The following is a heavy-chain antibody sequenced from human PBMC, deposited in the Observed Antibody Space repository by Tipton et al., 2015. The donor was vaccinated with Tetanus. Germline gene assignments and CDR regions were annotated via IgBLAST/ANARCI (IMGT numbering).Heavy chain of an antibody. D-gene: IGHD6-19*01. CDR1: GDTFTNYG. Sequence: QVQLVQSGAEVKKPGASVKVSCTASGDTFTNYGLSWVRQAPGQGLEWLGWISGYNGNTNYAQKFQGRLSMTTETSTNKAYMELRSLRSDDTAVYYCARDLAIGSGWSPPHRWGQGTLVIVSS. CDR2: ISGYNGNT. J-gene: IGHJ1*01. CDR3: ARDLAIGSGWSPPHR. V-gene: IGHV1-18*01.